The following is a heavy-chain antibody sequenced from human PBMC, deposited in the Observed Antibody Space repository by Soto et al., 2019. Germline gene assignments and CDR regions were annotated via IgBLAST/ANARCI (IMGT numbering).Heavy chain of an antibody. V-gene: IGHV1-18*04. J-gene: IGHJ6*02. Sequence: ASVKVSCKASGYTFTSYGISWVRQAPGQGLEWMGWISAYNGNTNYAQKLQGRVTMTTDTSTSTAYIELRSLRSDDTAVYYCARQVWDFWSGYYTDYYYYGMDAWGQGTTVTVSS. CDR2: ISAYNGNT. CDR1: GYTFTSYG. D-gene: IGHD3-3*01. CDR3: ARQVWDFWSGYYTDYYYYGMDA.